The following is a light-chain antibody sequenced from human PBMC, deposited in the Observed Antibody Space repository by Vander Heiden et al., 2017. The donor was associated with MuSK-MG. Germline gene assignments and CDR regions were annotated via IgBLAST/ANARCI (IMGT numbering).Light chain of an antibody. J-gene: IGKJ3*01. Sequence: ILFTQSPAYLPLSPGERPTLSCRASQSVSSYLAWYQQKPGQAPRLLIYDASNRATGIPARFSGSGSGTDFTLTISSLEPEDFAVYYCQQRSNWPPLFTFGPGTKVXIK. V-gene: IGKV3-11*01. CDR3: QQRSNWPPLFT. CDR2: DAS. CDR1: QSVSSY.